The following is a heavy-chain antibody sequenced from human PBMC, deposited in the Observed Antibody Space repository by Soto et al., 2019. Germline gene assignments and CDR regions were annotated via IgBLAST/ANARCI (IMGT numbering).Heavy chain of an antibody. V-gene: IGHV3-48*02. CDR3: ARGLRNYYYYYMDV. Sequence: GGSLRLSCVASGFSFRSYSMNWVRQAPGKGPEWVAYVSGSGNTQYYADSVKGRFTISRDNAKQSLYLQLNSLRDEDTAVYYCARGLRNYYYYYMDVWGKGTTVTVSS. CDR1: GFSFRSYS. J-gene: IGHJ6*03. CDR2: VSGSGNTQ.